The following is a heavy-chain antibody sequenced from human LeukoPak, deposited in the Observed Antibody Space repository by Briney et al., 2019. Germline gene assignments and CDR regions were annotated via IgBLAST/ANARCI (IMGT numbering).Heavy chain of an antibody. CDR1: GYSENFYG. V-gene: IGHV1-18*01. CDR3: ARDRGSSANDY. J-gene: IGHJ4*02. D-gene: IGHD6-6*01. CDR2: ISAQHGQT. Sequence: ASVKVSCKTSGYSENFYGITWVRQVAGQGLEWMGWISAQHGQTEYAPNSQDRVTMTTDTYTNTAYMELRSLRSDDTAVYYCARDRGSSANDYWGQGTLVTVSS.